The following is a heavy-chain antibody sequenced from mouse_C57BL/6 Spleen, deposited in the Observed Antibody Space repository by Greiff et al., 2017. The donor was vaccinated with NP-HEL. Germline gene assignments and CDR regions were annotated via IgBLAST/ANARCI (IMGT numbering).Heavy chain of an antibody. V-gene: IGHV1-78*01. CDR2: IYPRDGST. CDR1: GYTFTDHT. Sequence: QVQLQQSDAELVKPGASVKLSCKVSGYTFTDHTIHWMKQRPEQGLEWIGYIYPRDGSTKYNEKFKGKATLTADKSSSTAYMQLNSLTSEDSVVYFCAREGTPTIVTFDYWGQGTTLTVSS. D-gene: IGHD2-5*01. J-gene: IGHJ2*01. CDR3: AREGTPTIVTFDY.